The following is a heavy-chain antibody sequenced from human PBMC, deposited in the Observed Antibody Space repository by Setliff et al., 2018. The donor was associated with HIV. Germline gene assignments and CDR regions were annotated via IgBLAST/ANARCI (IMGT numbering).Heavy chain of an antibody. CDR2: INPSGGST. J-gene: IGHJ4*02. V-gene: IGHV1-46*01. CDR1: GYSFTSNF. CDR3: ARGVTYYDILTGYYDGGHFDY. Sequence: ASVKVSCKASGYSFTSNFIHWVRQAPGQGLEWMAIINPSGGSTNYAQKFQGRVTMTRDTSTSTVYMELSSLRSEDTAVYYCARGVTYYDILTGYYDGGHFDYWGQGTLVTV. D-gene: IGHD3-9*01.